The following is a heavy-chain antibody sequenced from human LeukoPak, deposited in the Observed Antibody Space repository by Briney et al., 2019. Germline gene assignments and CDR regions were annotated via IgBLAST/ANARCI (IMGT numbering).Heavy chain of an antibody. D-gene: IGHD3-10*01. CDR1: GYSISSVYY. V-gene: IGHV4-38-2*01. J-gene: IGHJ4*02. CDR2: IYHGGST. CDR3: ARVLNLFRLTMVRGPFDS. Sequence: PSETLSLTCAVSGYSISSVYYWGWIRQPPGEGVEGIGSIYHGGSTYYNPSLKGRVTISVDTSKNQFSLKLSSVTAADTAVYYCARVLNLFRLTMVRGPFDSWGQGPLVTVSS.